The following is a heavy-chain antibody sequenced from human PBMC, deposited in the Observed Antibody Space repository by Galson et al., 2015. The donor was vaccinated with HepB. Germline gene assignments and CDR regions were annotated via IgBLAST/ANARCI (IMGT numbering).Heavy chain of an antibody. CDR2: ISGSGGST. CDR1: GFTFSSYA. V-gene: IGHV3-23*01. CDR3: AKARTIFGVVIPL. J-gene: IGHJ4*02. Sequence: SLRLSCAASGFTFSSYAMSWVRQAPGKGLEWVSAISGSGGSTYYADSVKGRFTISRDNSKNTLYLQMNSLRAEDTAVYYCAKARTIFGVVIPLWGQETLVTVSS. D-gene: IGHD3-3*01.